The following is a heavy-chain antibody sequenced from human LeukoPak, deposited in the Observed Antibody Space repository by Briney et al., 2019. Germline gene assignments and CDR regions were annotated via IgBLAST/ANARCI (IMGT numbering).Heavy chain of an antibody. CDR3: ARVRFGDLLSAHFDY. V-gene: IGHV4-34*01. Sequence: SGALSLTCGVYGGSFCAYFWSWVRQPPGKGLEWVGGINHSGSTNYTQSLKSRVAISVDTSTNQLCLKLRSATAAKTAVYYSARVRFGDLLSAHFDYWGPGTLVTASS. J-gene: IGHJ4*01. CDR1: GGSFCAYF. CDR2: INHSGST. D-gene: IGHD3-10*01.